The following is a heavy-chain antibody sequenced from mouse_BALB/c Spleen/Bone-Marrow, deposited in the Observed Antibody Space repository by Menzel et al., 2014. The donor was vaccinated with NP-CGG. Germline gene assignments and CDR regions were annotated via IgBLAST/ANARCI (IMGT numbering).Heavy chain of an antibody. D-gene: IGHD2-4*01. Sequence: VQLQQSGPELVKPGASVKISCKASSYAFSSSWMNWVKQRPGQGLEWIGRIYPGDGDTNYNGKFKGKATLTADKSSSTAYMQLSSLTSVDSAVYFCARRRDYDRYFDVWGAGTTVTVSS. J-gene: IGHJ1*01. CDR2: IYPGDGDT. CDR1: SYAFSSSW. CDR3: ARRRDYDRYFDV. V-gene: IGHV1-82*01.